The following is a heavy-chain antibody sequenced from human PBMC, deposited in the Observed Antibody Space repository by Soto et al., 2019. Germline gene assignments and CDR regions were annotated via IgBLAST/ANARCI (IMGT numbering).Heavy chain of an antibody. Sequence: WTWIRQHPGKGLEWIGYIYYSGSTYYNPSLKSRATISVDTSKNQFPLRLTSVTAADTAVYYCARNAYDSSGYYPVAFDIWGQGTMVTVSS. CDR3: ARNAYDSSGYYPVAFDI. V-gene: IGHV4-31*02. J-gene: IGHJ3*02. D-gene: IGHD3-22*01. CDR2: IYYSGST.